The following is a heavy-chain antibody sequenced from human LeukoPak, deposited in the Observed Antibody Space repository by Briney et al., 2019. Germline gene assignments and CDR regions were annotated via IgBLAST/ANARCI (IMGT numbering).Heavy chain of an antibody. D-gene: IGHD1-20*01. J-gene: IGHJ4*02. V-gene: IGHV4-59*08. CDR1: GGSISSYY. CDR2: IYYSGST. CDR3: ATLTGTTSFDY. Sequence: PSETLSLTCTVSGGSISSYYWSWIRQPPGKGLEWIGYIYYSGSTNYNPSLKSRVTISVDTSKNQFSLKVSSVTAADTAVYYCATLTGTTSFDYWGQGTLVTVSS.